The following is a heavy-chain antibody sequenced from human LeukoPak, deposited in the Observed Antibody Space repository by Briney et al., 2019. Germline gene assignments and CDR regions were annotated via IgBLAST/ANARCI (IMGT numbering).Heavy chain of an antibody. V-gene: IGHV4-61*01. CDR2: IYYSGST. Sequence: SQTLSLICTVSGGSISSGSYYWSWIRQPPGKGLEWIGYIYYSGSTNYNPSLKSRVTISVDTSKNQFSLKLSSVTAADTAVYYCARGSGASPNWFDPWGQGTLVTVSS. CDR3: ARGSGASPNWFDP. CDR1: GGSISSGSYY. J-gene: IGHJ5*02. D-gene: IGHD3-10*01.